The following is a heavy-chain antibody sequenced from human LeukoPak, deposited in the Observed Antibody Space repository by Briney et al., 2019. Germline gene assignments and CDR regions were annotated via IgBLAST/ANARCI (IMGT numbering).Heavy chain of an antibody. V-gene: IGHV4-34*01. CDR2: INHSGST. CDR3: ARVVPAAIPYFDY. CDR1: GGSFSGYY. D-gene: IGHD2-2*02. J-gene: IGHJ4*02. Sequence: PSKTLSLTCAVYGGSFSGYYWSWIRQPPGKGLEWIGEINHSGSTNYNPSLKSRVTISVDTSKNQFSLKLSSVTAADTAVYYCARVVPAAIPYFDYWGQGTLVTVSS.